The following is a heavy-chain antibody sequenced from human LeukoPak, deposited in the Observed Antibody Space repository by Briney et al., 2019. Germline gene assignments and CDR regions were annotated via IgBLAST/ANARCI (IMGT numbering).Heavy chain of an antibody. CDR3: AGVYSGYDSVSY. CDR2: IHYSGST. CDR1: GGSISSYY. V-gene: IGHV4-59*01. J-gene: IGHJ4*02. Sequence: SETLSLTCTVSGGSISSYYWSWIRQPPGKGLEWIGYIHYSGSTNYNPSLKSRVTISVDTSKNQFSLKLSSVTAADTAVYYCAGVYSGYDSVSYWGQGTLVTVSS. D-gene: IGHD5-12*01.